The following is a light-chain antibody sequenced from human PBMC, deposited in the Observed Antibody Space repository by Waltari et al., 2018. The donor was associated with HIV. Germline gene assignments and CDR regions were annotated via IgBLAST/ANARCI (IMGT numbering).Light chain of an antibody. V-gene: IGLV2-8*01. CDR3: SSYAGSSTWV. CDR1: SSDAGDANH. CDR2: EVS. J-gene: IGLJ3*02. Sequence: QSALTQPPSASGSPGPSVTISCTGISSDAGDANHVPWYQQSPGKAPKLIIYEVSKRPSGVPDRFSASKSGNTASLSVSGLQADDEAHYYCSSYAGSSTWVFGGGTKVTVL.